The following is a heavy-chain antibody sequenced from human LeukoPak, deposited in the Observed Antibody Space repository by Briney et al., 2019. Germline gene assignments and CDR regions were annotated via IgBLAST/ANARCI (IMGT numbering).Heavy chain of an antibody. CDR1: GFTFSSYG. D-gene: IGHD1-26*01. CDR2: ISYDGSNK. CDR3: AAKGNGYSGSYVFAH. Sequence: GGSLRLSCAASGFTFSSYGIHWVRQAPGKGLEWVAVISYDGSNKYYADSVKGRFTISRDNSKNTLYLQMNSLRAEDTAVYYCAAKGNGYSGSYVFAHWGQGTLVTVSS. J-gene: IGHJ4*02. V-gene: IGHV3-30*03.